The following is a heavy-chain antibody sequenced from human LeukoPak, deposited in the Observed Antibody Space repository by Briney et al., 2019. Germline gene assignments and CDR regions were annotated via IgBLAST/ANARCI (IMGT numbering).Heavy chain of an antibody. CDR3: VSRSTSSSDIVAAHFDY. CDR1: GFTVSSNY. J-gene: IGHJ4*02. V-gene: IGHV3-53*01. D-gene: IGHD5-12*01. CDR2: IYSGGST. Sequence: GGSLRLSCAASGFTVSSNYMSWVRQAPGKGLEWVSVIYSGGSTYYADSVKGRFTISRDNSKNTLYLQMNSLRAEDTAVYYCVSRSTSSSDIVAAHFDYWGQGTLVTVSS.